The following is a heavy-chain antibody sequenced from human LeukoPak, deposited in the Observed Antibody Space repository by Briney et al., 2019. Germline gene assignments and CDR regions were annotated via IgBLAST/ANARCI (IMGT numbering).Heavy chain of an antibody. J-gene: IGHJ6*03. Sequence: SETLSLTCTVSGGSISSHYWSWIRQPPGKGLEWIGYIYYSGSTNYNPSLKNRVTISVDTSKNQFSLKLSSVTAADTAVYYCARVVSGFFGYYYYYYMDVWGKGTTVTVSS. CDR1: GGSISSHY. CDR2: IYYSGST. CDR3: ARVVSGFFGYYYYYYMDV. D-gene: IGHD3-10*01. V-gene: IGHV4-59*11.